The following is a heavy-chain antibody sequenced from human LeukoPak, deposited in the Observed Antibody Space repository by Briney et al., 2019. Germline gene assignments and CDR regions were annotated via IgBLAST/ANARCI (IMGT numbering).Heavy chain of an antibody. CDR1: GYTFTSYY. CDR3: AKDYGAGATNSFFDY. D-gene: IGHD1-26*01. V-gene: IGHV1-46*01. J-gene: IGHJ4*02. Sequence: ASVKVSCKASGYTFTSYYMHWVRQAPGQGLEWMGIINPSGGSTSYAQKFQGRVAMTRDTSTSTVYMELSSLRAEDTALYYCAKDYGAGATNSFFDYWGQGTLVTVSS. CDR2: INPSGGST.